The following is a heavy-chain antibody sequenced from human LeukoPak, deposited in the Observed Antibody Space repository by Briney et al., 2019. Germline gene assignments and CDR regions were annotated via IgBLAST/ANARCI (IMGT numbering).Heavy chain of an antibody. J-gene: IGHJ4*02. V-gene: IGHV1-18*01. Sequence: ASVKVSCKTSGYTFTTHDVNWVRQAPGQGLEWMGRISAYNGYTNYGRRFQGRVTMTTDTSTNTAYMELRSLRSDDTAVYYCARVGTGTRSFDSWGQGTLVTVSP. CDR2: ISAYNGYT. CDR1: GYTFTTHD. D-gene: IGHD1/OR15-1a*01. CDR3: ARVGTGTRSFDS.